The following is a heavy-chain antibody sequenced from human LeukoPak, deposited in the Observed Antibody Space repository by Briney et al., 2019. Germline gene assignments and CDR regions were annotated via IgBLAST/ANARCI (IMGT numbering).Heavy chain of an antibody. Sequence: ASVKVSCKASGYTFTSYDINWVRQATGQGLEWMGWMNPNSGNTGYAQKFQGRVTTTRSTSISTAYMELSSLRSEDTAVYYCARRSFDWLLSGWFDPWGQGTLVTVSS. CDR1: GYTFTSYD. CDR2: MNPNSGNT. V-gene: IGHV1-8*01. CDR3: ARRSFDWLLSGWFDP. J-gene: IGHJ5*02. D-gene: IGHD3-9*01.